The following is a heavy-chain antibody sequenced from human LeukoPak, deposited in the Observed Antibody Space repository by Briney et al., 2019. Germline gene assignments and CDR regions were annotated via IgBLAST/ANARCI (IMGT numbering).Heavy chain of an antibody. Sequence: SETLSLTCTVSGGSISSYYWSWIRQPAGKGLEWIGRIYTSGSTNYNPSLKSRVTMSVDTSKNQFSLKLSSVTAADTAVYYCARGRYYGSGSTDPYYHYYMDVWGKGTTVTISS. CDR1: GGSISSYY. CDR2: IYTSGST. J-gene: IGHJ6*03. V-gene: IGHV4-4*07. D-gene: IGHD3-10*01. CDR3: ARGRYYGSGSTDPYYHYYMDV.